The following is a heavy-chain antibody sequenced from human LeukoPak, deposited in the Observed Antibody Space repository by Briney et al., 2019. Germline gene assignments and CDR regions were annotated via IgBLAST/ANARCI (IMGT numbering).Heavy chain of an antibody. J-gene: IGHJ4*02. CDR2: IYYSGST. Sequence: TSETLSLTCAVYGGSFSGYYWSWIRQPPGKGLEWIGSIYYSGSTYYNPSLKSRVTISVDTSKNQFSLKLSSVTAADTAVYYCARRGWELLAYYFDYWGQGTLVTVSS. CDR1: GGSFSGYY. D-gene: IGHD1-26*01. CDR3: ARRGWELLAYYFDY. V-gene: IGHV4-34*01.